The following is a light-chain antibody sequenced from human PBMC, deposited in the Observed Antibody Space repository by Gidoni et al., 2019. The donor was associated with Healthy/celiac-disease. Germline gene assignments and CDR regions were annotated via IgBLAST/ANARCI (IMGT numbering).Light chain of an antibody. CDR3: QQRSNWPPLT. Sequence: EIVLTQSPATLSLSPGERATLSCRASQSVSSYLAWYQQKPGQAPRLLIYEASNRATGIPARFSGSGSGTDFTLTLSSLEPEDFAVYYCQQRSNWPPLTFGGGTKVEIK. CDR1: QSVSSY. J-gene: IGKJ4*01. CDR2: EAS. V-gene: IGKV3-11*01.